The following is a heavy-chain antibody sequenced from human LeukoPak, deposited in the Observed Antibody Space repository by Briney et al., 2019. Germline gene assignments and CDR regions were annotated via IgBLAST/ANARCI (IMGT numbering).Heavy chain of an antibody. CDR1: GGSISSGGYY. Sequence: PSETLSLTCTVSGGSISSGGYYWSWIRQPPGKGLEWIGSIYYSGSTSYNPSLKSRVTISVDTSKNQFSQKLSSVTAADTAVYYCARSRDSSGWYDAFDIWGQGTMVTVSA. CDR2: IYYSGST. V-gene: IGHV4-39*07. CDR3: ARSRDSSGWYDAFDI. J-gene: IGHJ3*02. D-gene: IGHD6-19*01.